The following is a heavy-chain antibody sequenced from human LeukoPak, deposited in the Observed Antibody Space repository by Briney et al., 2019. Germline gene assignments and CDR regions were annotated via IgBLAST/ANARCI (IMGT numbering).Heavy chain of an antibody. V-gene: IGHV3-21*01. Sequence: GGSLRLSCAASGFTFSNYSMNWVRQAPGKGLEWVSSISSSSSYIYYADSVKGRFTISRDNAKNSLYLQMNSLRAEDTAAYYCARYSSGWYSGKYFDYWGQGTLVTVSS. CDR2: ISSSSSYI. J-gene: IGHJ4*02. CDR3: ARYSSGWYSGKYFDY. CDR1: GFTFSNYS. D-gene: IGHD6-19*01.